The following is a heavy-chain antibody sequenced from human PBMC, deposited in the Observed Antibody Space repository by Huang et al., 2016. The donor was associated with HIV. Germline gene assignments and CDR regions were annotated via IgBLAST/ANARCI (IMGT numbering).Heavy chain of an antibody. D-gene: IGHD2-15*01. CDR2: IRGMGGST. CDR3: AKDRGVVVVAAIDY. V-gene: IGHV3-23*01. CDR1: GFTFSSYA. J-gene: IGHJ4*02. Sequence: EVQLLESGGGLVQPGGSLRLSCAASGFTFSSYAMGWVRQAPGKGLEGGSAIRGMGGSTYYADSVKGRFTISRDNSKNTLYLQMNSLRAEDTAVYYCAKDRGVVVVAAIDYWGQGTLVTVSS.